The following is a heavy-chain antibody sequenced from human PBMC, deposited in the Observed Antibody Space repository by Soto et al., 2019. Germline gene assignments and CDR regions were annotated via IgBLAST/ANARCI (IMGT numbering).Heavy chain of an antibody. CDR2: ISESGGNT. V-gene: IGHV3-23*01. CDR1: GFTFRAYA. J-gene: IGHJ3*02. CDR3: AKDKPGTTAFDI. D-gene: IGHD1-1*01. Sequence: SGGSLRLSCAASGFTFRAYALSWVRQAPGKGLEWVSAISESGGNTYYADSVKGRFTLSRDNSKNTLYLQMNSLRAEDTAVYYCAKDKPGTTAFDIWGRGTLVTVSS.